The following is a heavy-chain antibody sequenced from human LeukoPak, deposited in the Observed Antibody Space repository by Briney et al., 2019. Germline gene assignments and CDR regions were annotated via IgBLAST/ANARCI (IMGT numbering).Heavy chain of an antibody. Sequence: GESLKISCKGSGYSFTSYWIGWVRQMPGKGLEWVGIIYPGDSDTRYSPSFQGQVTISADKSISTAYLQWSSLKASDTAMYYCARGWNYYDSSGYYSPPYYFDYWGQGTLVTVSS. D-gene: IGHD3-22*01. CDR3: ARGWNYYDSSGYYSPPYYFDY. CDR2: IYPGDSDT. CDR1: GYSFTSYW. V-gene: IGHV5-51*01. J-gene: IGHJ4*02.